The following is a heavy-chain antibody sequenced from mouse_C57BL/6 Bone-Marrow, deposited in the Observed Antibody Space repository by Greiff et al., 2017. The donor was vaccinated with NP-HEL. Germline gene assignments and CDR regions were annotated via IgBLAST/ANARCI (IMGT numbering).Heavy chain of an antibody. J-gene: IGHJ2*01. CDR3: ARGGYDGYYEYFDY. Sequence: EVMLVESGPGMVKPSQSLSLTCTVTGYSITSGYDWHWIRHFPGNKLEWMGYISYSGSTNYNPSLESRISITHDTSKNHFFLKLNSVTTEDTATYYCARGGYDGYYEYFDYWGQGTTLTVSS. CDR2: ISYSGST. CDR1: GYSITSGYD. D-gene: IGHD2-3*01. V-gene: IGHV3-1*01.